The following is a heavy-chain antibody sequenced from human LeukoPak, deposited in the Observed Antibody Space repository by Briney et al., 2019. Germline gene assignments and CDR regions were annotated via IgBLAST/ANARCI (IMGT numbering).Heavy chain of an antibody. Sequence: RSSETLSLTCTVSGGSISSSSYYWGWIRQPPGKGLEWIGSIYYSGSTYYNPSLKSRVTISVDTSKNQFSLKLSSVTAADTAVYYCARLAYYYGSGSLGYWGQGTLVTVSS. D-gene: IGHD3-10*01. CDR3: ARLAYYYGSGSLGY. V-gene: IGHV4-39*01. CDR1: GGSISSSSYY. CDR2: IYYSGST. J-gene: IGHJ4*02.